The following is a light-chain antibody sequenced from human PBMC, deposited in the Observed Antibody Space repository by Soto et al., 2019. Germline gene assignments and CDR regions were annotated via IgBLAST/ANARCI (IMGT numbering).Light chain of an antibody. CDR3: QKYDSAPWT. V-gene: IGKV1-27*01. CDR2: AAS. Sequence: DFRITQPQSSRLASVGAKVTFISGRSQAFSINLPWYQQKPGKVPKFLIYAASTLQSGVPSRFSGSGSGTDFTLTISSLQPEDVATYYCQKYDSAPWTFGQGTKVEIK. CDR1: QAFSIN. J-gene: IGKJ1*01.